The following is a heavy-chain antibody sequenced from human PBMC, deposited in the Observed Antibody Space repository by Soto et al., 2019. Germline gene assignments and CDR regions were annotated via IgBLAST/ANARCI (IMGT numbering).Heavy chain of an antibody. Sequence: EAPLVESGGGLVQRGGSVRLSCAASGFTLSPYSMNWVRQAPGKGLEWISYISGYSNIINYADSVKGRFTISRDNTKNSLYLQMNSLRDEDTAVYYCARGFDLQYGMDVWGQGTTVTVSS. D-gene: IGHD3-10*01. CDR1: GFTLSPYS. J-gene: IGHJ6*02. CDR2: ISGYSNII. CDR3: ARGFDLQYGMDV. V-gene: IGHV3-48*02.